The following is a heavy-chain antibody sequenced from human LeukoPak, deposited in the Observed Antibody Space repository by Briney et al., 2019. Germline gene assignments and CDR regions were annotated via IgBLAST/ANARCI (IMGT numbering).Heavy chain of an antibody. V-gene: IGHV3-49*03. CDR2: IRSKAYGGTT. CDR3: TRDQTYYYYSSGRPNYWLDP. D-gene: IGHD3-22*01. CDR1: GFTFGDYD. J-gene: IGHJ5*02. Sequence: GGSLSLSCTVSGFTFGDYDMSWFRQAPGKGLEWVGFIRSKAYGGTTAYGAYVKGQFPNSRDDSKNIAFHQMNSLKTEDTAVYYCTRDQTYYYYSSGRPNYWLDPWGQETLVTVSS.